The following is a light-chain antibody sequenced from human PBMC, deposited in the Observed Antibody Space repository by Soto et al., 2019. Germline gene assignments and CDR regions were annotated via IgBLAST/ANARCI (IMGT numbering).Light chain of an antibody. CDR2: GAS. V-gene: IGKV1-9*01. CDR1: QGISSY. Sequence: IQLTQSPSSLSASVGDRVTITCRASQGISSYLAWYQQKPGKAPKLLIYGASTLEGGVPFRFSGSGSGTDFSLIISSVQREEFAAYYYQQLNTYPFTFGQGTRLETK. J-gene: IGKJ5*01. CDR3: QQLNTYPFT.